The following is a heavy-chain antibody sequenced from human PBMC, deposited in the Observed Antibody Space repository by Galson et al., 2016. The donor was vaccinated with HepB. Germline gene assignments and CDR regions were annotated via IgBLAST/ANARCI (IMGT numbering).Heavy chain of an antibody. V-gene: IGHV1-2*02. CDR1: GYTFTDYY. D-gene: IGHD1-26*01. J-gene: IGHJ6*02. CDR3: ARGEGASGTYNEYYGLDV. CDR2: INVDTGGT. Sequence: SVKVSCKASGYTFTDYYIHWVRQAPGKGLEWMGWINVDTGGTHYAQKFQGRVTMTRDTSISTAYMELRRLRSDDTAVFYCARGEGASGTYNEYYGLDVWGQGTTVTVS.